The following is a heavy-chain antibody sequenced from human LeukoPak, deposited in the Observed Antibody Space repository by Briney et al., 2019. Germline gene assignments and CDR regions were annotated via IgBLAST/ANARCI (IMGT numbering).Heavy chain of an antibody. J-gene: IGHJ5*02. D-gene: IGHD6-6*01. V-gene: IGHV4-59*08. CDR3: ARSSSSHRAWFDP. CDR2: IYYSGST. CDR1: GGSISSYY. Sequence: SETLSLTCTVSGGSISSYYWSWIRQPPGKGLEWIGYIYYSGSTNYNPSLKSRVTISVATSKNQFSLKLSSVTAADTAVYYCARSSSSHRAWFDPWGQGTLVTVSS.